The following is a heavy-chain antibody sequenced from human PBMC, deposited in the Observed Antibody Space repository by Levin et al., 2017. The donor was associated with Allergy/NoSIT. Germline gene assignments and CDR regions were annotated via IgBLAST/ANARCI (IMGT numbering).Heavy chain of an antibody. Sequence: GGSLRLSCAASGFTFSSYEMNWVRQAPGKGLEWVSYISSSGSTIYYADSVKGRFTISRDNAKNSLYLQMNSLRAEDTAVYYCASLPVPTVTNPQSSWGQGTLVTVSS. D-gene: IGHD4-11*01. CDR1: GFTFSSYE. V-gene: IGHV3-48*03. J-gene: IGHJ5*02. CDR2: ISSSGSTI. CDR3: ASLPVPTVTNPQSS.